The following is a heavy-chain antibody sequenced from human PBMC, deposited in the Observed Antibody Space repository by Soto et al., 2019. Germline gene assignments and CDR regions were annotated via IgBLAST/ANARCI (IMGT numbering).Heavy chain of an antibody. J-gene: IGHJ5*02. D-gene: IGHD3-22*01. V-gene: IGHV4-31*03. Sequence: QVQLQESGPGLVKPSQTLSLTCTVSGGSISSGGYYWSWIRQHPGKGLEWIGYIYYSGSTYYNPYLKSRVTISVDTSKNQFSLKLSSVTAADTAVYYCARSYDSSGHPWFDPWGQGTLVTVSS. CDR3: ARSYDSSGHPWFDP. CDR2: IYYSGST. CDR1: GGSISSGGYY.